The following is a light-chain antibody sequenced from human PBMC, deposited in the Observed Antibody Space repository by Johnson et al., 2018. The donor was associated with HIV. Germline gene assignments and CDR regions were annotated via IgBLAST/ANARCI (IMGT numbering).Light chain of an antibody. CDR1: SSNIGTND. Sequence: HSVLTQPPSVSAAPGQKVTISCSGSSSNIGTNDVSWYQQFPGAAPKLLIYENNKRPSGIPDRFSGSKSGTSATLGITGLQTGDEADYYCGTWDSGLGAVYVFGPGTKVTVL. CDR3: GTWDSGLGAVYV. CDR2: ENN. J-gene: IGLJ1*01. V-gene: IGLV1-51*02.